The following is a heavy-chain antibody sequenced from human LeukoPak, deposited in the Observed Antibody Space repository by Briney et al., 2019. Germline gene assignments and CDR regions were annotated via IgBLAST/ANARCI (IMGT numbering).Heavy chain of an antibody. V-gene: IGHV3-11*01. CDR2: ISSSAGTI. Sequence: GGSLRPSCVASTFTFSNSYMSWIRQAPGKGLEWISYISSSAGTIFYADSVEGRFTVSRDNTKNSLYLQMNALRADDTAVYYCARTIGTGPLGHFDYWGQGTLVTVSP. J-gene: IGHJ4*02. D-gene: IGHD3/OR15-3a*01. CDR1: TFTFSNSY. CDR3: ARTIGTGPLGHFDY.